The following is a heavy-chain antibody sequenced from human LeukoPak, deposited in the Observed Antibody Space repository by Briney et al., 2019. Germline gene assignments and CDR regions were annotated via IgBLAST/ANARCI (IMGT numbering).Heavy chain of an antibody. CDR3: ARATVAGVGSYYYYGMDV. Sequence: GESLRLSCAASGFTVSSNYMSWVRQAPGKGLEWVSVIYSGGSTYYADSVKGRFTISRDNSKNTLYLQMNSLRAEDTAVYYCARATVAGVGSYYYYGMDVWGQGTTVTVSS. CDR2: IYSGGST. CDR1: GFTVSSNY. J-gene: IGHJ6*02. D-gene: IGHD6-19*01. V-gene: IGHV3-66*02.